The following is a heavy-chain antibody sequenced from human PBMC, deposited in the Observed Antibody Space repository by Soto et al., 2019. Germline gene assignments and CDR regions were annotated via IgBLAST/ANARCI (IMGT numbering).Heavy chain of an antibody. Sequence: GESLKISYKGSGYSFTSYWIGWVRQMPGKGLEWMGIIYPGDSDTRYSPSFQGQVTISADKSISTAYLQWSSLKASDTAMYYCARRSRYNWNYVRYYYGMDVWGQGTTVTVSS. D-gene: IGHD1-7*01. CDR1: GYSFTSYW. CDR2: IYPGDSDT. J-gene: IGHJ6*02. V-gene: IGHV5-51*01. CDR3: ARRSRYNWNYVRYYYGMDV.